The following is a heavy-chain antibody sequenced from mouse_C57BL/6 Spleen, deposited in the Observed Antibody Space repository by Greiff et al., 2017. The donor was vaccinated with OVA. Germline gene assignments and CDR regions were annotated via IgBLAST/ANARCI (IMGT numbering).Heavy chain of an antibody. CDR2: IWSGGST. CDR1: GFSLTSYG. Sequence: VQLVESGPGLVQPSQSLSITCTVSGFSLTSYGVHWVRPSPGKGLEWLGVIWSGGSTDYNAAFISRLSISKDNSKSQVFFKMNSLQADDTAIYYCASQLGRDAMDYWGQGTSVTVSS. CDR3: ASQLGRDAMDY. V-gene: IGHV2-2*01. J-gene: IGHJ4*01. D-gene: IGHD4-1*02.